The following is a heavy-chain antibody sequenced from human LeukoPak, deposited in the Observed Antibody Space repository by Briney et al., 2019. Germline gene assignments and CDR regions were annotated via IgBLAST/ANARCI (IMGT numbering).Heavy chain of an antibody. CDR1: GFTFSSYW. CDR3: AREGPRGNSQFDY. D-gene: IGHD2/OR15-2a*01. V-gene: IGHV3-7*01. Sequence: GGSLRLSCAASGFTFSSYWMSWVRQAPGKGLEWVANIKQDGSEKYYVDSVKGRFTISRDNAKNSLYLQMDSLRAEDTAVYYCAREGPRGNSQFDYWGQGTLVTVSS. CDR2: IKQDGSEK. J-gene: IGHJ4*02.